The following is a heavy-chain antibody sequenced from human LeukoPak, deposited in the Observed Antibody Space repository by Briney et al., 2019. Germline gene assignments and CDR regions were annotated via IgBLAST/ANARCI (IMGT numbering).Heavy chain of an antibody. D-gene: IGHD5-12*01. CDR1: AFTFSSYW. V-gene: IGHV3-7*01. Sequence: GGSLRLSCAASAFTFSSYWMSWVRQAPGKGLEWVANIKKDGSEKYYVDSVKGRFTISRDNAKTSLYLQMNSLRPEDTAVYYCAKVNKGGYDSFDYWGQGTLVTVSS. J-gene: IGHJ4*02. CDR3: AKVNKGGYDSFDY. CDR2: IKKDGSEK.